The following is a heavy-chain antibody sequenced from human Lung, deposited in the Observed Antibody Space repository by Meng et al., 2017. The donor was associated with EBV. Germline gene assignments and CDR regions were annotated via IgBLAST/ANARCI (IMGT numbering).Heavy chain of an antibody. V-gene: IGHV1-18*01. Sequence: VQLVQSGGEVKKPGASVRVSCKASGYTFGSYGICWVRQAPGQGLEWMGWFVNYVDTYPAPKFQGRVTMTTDTHTNTAFMELRSLTSDDTAVYYCASGTPGRSYCDYWGQGTLVTVSS. J-gene: IGHJ4*02. CDR2: FVNYVDT. D-gene: IGHD2-15*01. CDR1: GYTFGSYG. CDR3: ASGTPGRSYCDY.